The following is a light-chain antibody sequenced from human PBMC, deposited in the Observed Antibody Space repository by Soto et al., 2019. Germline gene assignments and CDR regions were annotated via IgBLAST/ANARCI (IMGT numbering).Light chain of an antibody. CDR3: QQYNNWPPVYP. V-gene: IGKV3-15*01. J-gene: IGKJ2*01. CDR1: QTVSSN. Sequence: EVVMTQSPATLSVSPGERATLSCRASQTVSSNLAWYQQKPGQAPRLLIFGASTRATGIPARFSGSGSGTDFTLTISSLQSEDFAVYYCQQYNNWPPVYPFGQGTKLEIK. CDR2: GAS.